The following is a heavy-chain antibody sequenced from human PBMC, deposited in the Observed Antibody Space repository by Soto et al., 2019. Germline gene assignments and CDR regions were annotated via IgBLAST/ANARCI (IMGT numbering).Heavy chain of an antibody. CDR3: AHSRCGGDCLRSCSSDYYYVMAF. CDR1: GFSLNTGGLG. D-gene: IGHD2-21*02. CDR2: IYWDGDK. Sequence: SGPTRVNPTQTLRLTCTFSGFSLNTGGLGVGWIRQPPGKALEWLALIYWDGDKRYSPSLKSRLTITKDTSNNQVVLTMTDMYPLYTGPYYCAHSRCGGDCLRSCSSDYYYVMAFWAQGTTVTVSS. V-gene: IGHV2-5*02. J-gene: IGHJ6*02.